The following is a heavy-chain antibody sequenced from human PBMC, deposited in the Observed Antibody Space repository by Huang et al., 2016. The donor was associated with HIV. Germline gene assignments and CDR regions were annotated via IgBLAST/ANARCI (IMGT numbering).Heavy chain of an antibody. D-gene: IGHD3-22*01. CDR3: ASDTYYTDIWRRDDTSFL. V-gene: IGHV1-18*01. CDR2: VGRDSGDT. J-gene: IGHJ3*01. Sequence: QVQLVLSGGEVKQLGASVRVSCKASGYDFGSYGMSWGGQAPGQGLEWLGWVGRDSGDTRTAPKFQDRDSMSTDRAATTTYMELRSLRYDDTAVYYWASDTYYTDIWRRDDTSFLWGQGTMITVYS. CDR1: GYDFGSYG.